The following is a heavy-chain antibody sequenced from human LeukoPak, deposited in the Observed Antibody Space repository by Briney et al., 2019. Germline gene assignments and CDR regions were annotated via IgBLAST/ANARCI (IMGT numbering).Heavy chain of an antibody. V-gene: IGHV4-39*01. D-gene: IGHD3-10*01. CDR1: GDSISSSSYY. J-gene: IGHJ4*02. Sequence: SETLSLTCTVSGDSISSSSYYWGWIRQPPGKGLEWIRNIYYSGNTYYNPSLKSRVTISVDTSKNQFSLKLSSVTAADTAVYYCARHGGGSGSYYKSPFDYWGQGTLVTVSS. CDR2: IYYSGNT. CDR3: ARHGGGSGSYYKSPFDY.